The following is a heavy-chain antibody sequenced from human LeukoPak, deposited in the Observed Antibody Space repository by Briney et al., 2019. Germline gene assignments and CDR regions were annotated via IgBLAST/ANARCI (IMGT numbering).Heavy chain of an antibody. D-gene: IGHD3-22*01. CDR2: IYYSGST. CDR1: GGSISGSNYY. CDR3: ARRFSDYYDSSGYYDY. Sequence: SETLSLTCTVSGGSISGSNYYWGWIRQPPGKGLEWIGSIYYSGSTYYNPSLKSRVTISVDTSKNQFSLRLNSVTAADTAVYYCARRFSDYYDSSGYYDYWGQGTLVTVSS. V-gene: IGHV4-39*01. J-gene: IGHJ4*02.